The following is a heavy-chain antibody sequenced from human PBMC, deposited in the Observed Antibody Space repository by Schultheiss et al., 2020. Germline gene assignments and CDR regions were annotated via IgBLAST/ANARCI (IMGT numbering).Heavy chain of an antibody. CDR2: INWNGGST. V-gene: IGHV3-20*04. Sequence: GGSLRLSCAASGFTFSSYWMHWVRQAPGKGLEWVSGINWNGGSTGYADSVKGRFTISRDNAKNSLYLQMNSLRAEDTAVYYCASEAKIFGVFLDDYWGQGTLVTVSS. CDR1: GFTFSSYW. D-gene: IGHD3-3*01. J-gene: IGHJ4*02. CDR3: ASEAKIFGVFLDDY.